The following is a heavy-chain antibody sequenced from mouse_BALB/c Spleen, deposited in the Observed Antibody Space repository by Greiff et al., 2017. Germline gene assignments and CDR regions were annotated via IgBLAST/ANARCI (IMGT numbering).Heavy chain of an antibody. D-gene: IGHD1-1*01. CDR2: INPSTGYT. J-gene: IGHJ2*01. Sequence: VHLVESGAELAKPGASVKMSCKASGYTFTSYWMHWVKQRPGQGLEWIGYINPSTGYTEYNQKFKDKATLTADKSSSTAYMQLSSLTSEDSAVYYCARKGTTVVDYWGQGTTLTVSS. V-gene: IGHV1-7*01. CDR3: ARKGTTVVDY. CDR1: GYTFTSYW.